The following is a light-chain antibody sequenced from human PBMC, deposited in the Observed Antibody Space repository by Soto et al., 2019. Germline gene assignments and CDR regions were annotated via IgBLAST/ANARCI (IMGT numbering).Light chain of an antibody. CDR3: QQRSSWPPT. CDR1: QSVNSIY. V-gene: IGKV3D-20*02. Sequence: EIVLTQSPGTLSLSPGERATLSCRASQSVNSIYLAWYQQKPGQAPRLLIYGASSRATGIPDRFSGSGSGTDFTLTISRLEPEDFAVYYCQQRSSWPPTFGQGTKVDIK. J-gene: IGKJ1*01. CDR2: GAS.